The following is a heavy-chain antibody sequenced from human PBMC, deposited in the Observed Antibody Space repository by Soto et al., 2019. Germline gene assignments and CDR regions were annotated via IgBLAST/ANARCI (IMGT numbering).Heavy chain of an antibody. CDR2: INHSGST. CDR1: GGSFSGYY. J-gene: IGHJ5*02. CDR3: ARIGYSSSLNWFDP. D-gene: IGHD6-13*01. V-gene: IGHV4-34*01. Sequence: SETLSLTCAVCGGSFSGYYWSWIRQPPGKGLEWIGEINHSGSTNYNPSLKSRVTISVDTSKNQFSLKLSSVTAADTAVYYCARIGYSSSLNWFDPWGQGTLVTVSS.